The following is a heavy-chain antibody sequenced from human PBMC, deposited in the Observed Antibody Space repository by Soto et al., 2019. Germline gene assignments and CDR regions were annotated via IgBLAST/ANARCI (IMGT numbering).Heavy chain of an antibody. J-gene: IGHJ4*02. CDR2: ISDSSSKT. D-gene: IGHD2-15*01. V-gene: IGHV3-23*01. Sequence: EVQLLESGGALTQPGGSLRLSCSASGFTFGNYAMNWVRQAPGKGLEWVSSISDSSSKTYYADSVKGRFTISRDNSKNMLLLQLNTLRADDTAVYFCARGYVGSWARFDYWGQGTQVIVSS. CDR3: ARGYVGSWARFDY. CDR1: GFTFGNYA.